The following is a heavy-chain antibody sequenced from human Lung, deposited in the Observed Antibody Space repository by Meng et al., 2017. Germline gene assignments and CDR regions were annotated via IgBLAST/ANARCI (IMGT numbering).Heavy chain of an antibody. CDR3: TTRGNPYLNC. Sequence: EAVVHKHGASANASCVASASPLSSDGFSWARPPPGQGLEWLGLINTYNSKTDYAQKFQGRITMTTDTSTSPAYMELRNLRSDDTAVDYCTTRGNPYLNCWGQGTLVTVSS. CDR2: INTYNSKT. V-gene: IGHV1-18*01. J-gene: IGHJ4*02. CDR1: ASPLSSDG.